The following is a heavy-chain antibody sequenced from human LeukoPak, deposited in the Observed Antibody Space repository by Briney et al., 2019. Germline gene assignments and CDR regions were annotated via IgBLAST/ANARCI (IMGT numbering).Heavy chain of an antibody. CDR2: IYSSGST. CDR3: ARRSCTGNSCYFDY. V-gene: IGHV4-4*07. D-gene: IGHD2-8*02. Sequence: SETLSLTCSVSGASISGHYWTWIRQPAGKGLEWIGRIYSSGSTTYNSSLKSRVTMPVDTSKNQFSLKLSSVTAADTAVYYCARRSCTGNSCYFDYWGQGTLVTVSS. J-gene: IGHJ4*02. CDR1: GASISGHY.